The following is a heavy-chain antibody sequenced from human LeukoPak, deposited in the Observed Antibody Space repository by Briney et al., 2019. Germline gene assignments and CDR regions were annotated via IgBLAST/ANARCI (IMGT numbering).Heavy chain of an antibody. CDR2: ISYDGSNK. V-gene: IGHV3-30*18. CDR3: AKDGDPVHY. J-gene: IGHJ4*02. Sequence: GGSLRLSCAASGFTVGSNYMSWVRQAPGKGLEWVAVISYDGSNKYYADSVKGRFTISRDNSKNTLYLQMNSLRAEDTAVYYCAKDGDPVHYWGQGTLVTVSS. CDR1: GFTVGSNY. D-gene: IGHD3-3*01.